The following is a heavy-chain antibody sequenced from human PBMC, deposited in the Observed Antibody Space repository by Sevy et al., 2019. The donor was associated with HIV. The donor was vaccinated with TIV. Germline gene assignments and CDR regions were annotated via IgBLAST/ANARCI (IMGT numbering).Heavy chain of an antibody. D-gene: IGHD3-22*01. Sequence: SETLSLTCTVSGGSISSSSYYWGWIRQPPGKGLEWIGSISYSRSTYYNPSLKSRVTISVDTSKNQFSLMLSPVTAADTAVYYCASQSGDYYYDSSGYPNGMDLWGQGTTVTVSS. CDR3: ASQSGDYYYDSSGYPNGMDL. J-gene: IGHJ6*01. CDR1: GGSISSSSYY. V-gene: IGHV4-39*01. CDR2: ISYSRST.